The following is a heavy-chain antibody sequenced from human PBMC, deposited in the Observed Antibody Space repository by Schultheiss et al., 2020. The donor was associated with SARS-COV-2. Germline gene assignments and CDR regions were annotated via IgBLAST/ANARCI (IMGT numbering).Heavy chain of an antibody. D-gene: IGHD2-2*01. J-gene: IGHJ3*02. CDR1: GGSVSSGSYY. CDR2: IYYSGST. V-gene: IGHV4-61*01. CDR3: ARHFSTADAFDI. Sequence: TLSLTCTVSGGSVSSGSYYWSWIRQPPGKGLEWIGYIYYSGSTNYNPSLKSRVTISVDTSKNQFSLKLSSVTAADTAVYYCARHFSTADAFDIWGQGTMVTV.